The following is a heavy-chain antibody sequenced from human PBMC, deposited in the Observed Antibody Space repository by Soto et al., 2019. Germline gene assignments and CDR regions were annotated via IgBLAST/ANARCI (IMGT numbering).Heavy chain of an antibody. D-gene: IGHD2-21*02. J-gene: IGHJ5*02. CDR2: IFSNDEK. CDR3: ARNNRRYGGNSLKEVWFDP. V-gene: IGHV2-26*01. Sequence: SGPTLVNPTETLTLACTVSGFSLSNARMGVSWIRQPPGKALEWLAHIFSNDEKSYSTSLKSRLTISKETSKSQVVLTMTNMDPVDTATYHRARNNRRYGGNSLKEVWFDPWGPGTLGTVSS. CDR1: GFSLSNARMG.